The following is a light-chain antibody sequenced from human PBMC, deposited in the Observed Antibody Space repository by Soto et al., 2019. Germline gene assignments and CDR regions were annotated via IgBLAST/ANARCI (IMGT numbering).Light chain of an antibody. J-gene: IGKJ1*01. Sequence: EIVLTQSPGTLSLSPGERATLSCRASQTVTSNYLAWYQRKPGQAPRLLIYGASSRATDIPDRFSGSGSGTDFTLTITRLEPEDFAVYFFQQYAGSPSTFGQGTNVDIK. CDR2: GAS. CDR3: QQYAGSPST. CDR1: QTVTSNY. V-gene: IGKV3-20*01.